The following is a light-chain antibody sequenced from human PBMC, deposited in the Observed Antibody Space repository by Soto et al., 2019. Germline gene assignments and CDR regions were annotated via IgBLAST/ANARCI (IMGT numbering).Light chain of an antibody. J-gene: IGKJ2*01. V-gene: IGKV2-30*01. CDR3: MQGARWPYT. CDR2: RVS. CDR1: ESPVITDGATL. Sequence: IVLTQSPLSLPVTLGQPASISCRSSESPVITDGATLLNWFQQRPGQSPRRLIYRVSNRDFGVPDKFSGSGSGTEFTLKISSVEAEDVAIYYCMQGARWPYTFGQGTKLEI.